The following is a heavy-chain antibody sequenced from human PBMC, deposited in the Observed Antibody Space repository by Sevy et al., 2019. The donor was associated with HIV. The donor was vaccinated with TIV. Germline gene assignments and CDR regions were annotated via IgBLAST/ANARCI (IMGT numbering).Heavy chain of an antibody. CDR3: STDPIIVLLVTDGMDV. D-gene: IGHD2-8*01. V-gene: IGHV3-15*01. J-gene: IGHJ6*02. Sequence: GGSLRLSCAASGFTFSYAWMSWVRQAPGKGLEWVGRIKARADRGTTDYAAPMKGRFTISRDDSKNTLYLQMNSLKAEDTAVYYCSTDPIIVLLVTDGMDVWGQGTTVTVSS. CDR1: GFTFSYAW. CDR2: IKARADRGTT.